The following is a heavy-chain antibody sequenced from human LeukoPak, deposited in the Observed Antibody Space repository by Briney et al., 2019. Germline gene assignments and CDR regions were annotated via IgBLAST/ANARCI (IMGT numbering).Heavy chain of an antibody. CDR2: INPNSGST. D-gene: IGHD3-22*01. V-gene: IGHV1-2*02. CDR3: ARGGPQYYYDSSGYYYL. Sequence: GASVKVSCKASGYTFTGYYMHWVRQAPGQGLEWMGWINPNSGSTNYAQKFQGRVTMTRDTSISTAYMELSRLRSDDTAVYYCARGGPQYYYDSSGYYYLWGQGTLVTVSS. CDR1: GYTFTGYY. J-gene: IGHJ4*02.